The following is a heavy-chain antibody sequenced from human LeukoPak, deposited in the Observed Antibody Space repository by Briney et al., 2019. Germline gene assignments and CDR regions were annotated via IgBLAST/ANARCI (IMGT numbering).Heavy chain of an antibody. CDR2: IYYTGRT. Sequence: SETLSLTCTVSGGSISSYYWSWARQSPGEGLEGIGYIYYTGRTNYSPSLKSRVTISLDTSKIQFSLKLTSVTAAYSAVYYCASGVAYSSAWSPLFDSWGQGPLVTVSS. CDR3: ASGVAYSSAWSPLFDS. D-gene: IGHD6-19*01. V-gene: IGHV4-59*08. J-gene: IGHJ5*01. CDR1: GGSISSYY.